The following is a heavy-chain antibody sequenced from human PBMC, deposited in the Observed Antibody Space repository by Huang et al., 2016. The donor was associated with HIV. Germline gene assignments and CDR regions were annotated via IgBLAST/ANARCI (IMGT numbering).Heavy chain of an antibody. CDR1: EYTLTELS. CDR3: ATGFDVFFDF. CDR2: FDPEIGET. D-gene: IGHD3-9*01. Sequence: QVQLVQSRAAVKKPGASVKVSCKVSEYTLTELSIHWVRQPPGKGLEWMGGFDPEIGETIYAQKFQGRVTMTEDTSTETAVMELSGLRPEDTAVYYCATGFDVFFDFWGQGTLVTVSS. J-gene: IGHJ4*02. V-gene: IGHV1-24*01.